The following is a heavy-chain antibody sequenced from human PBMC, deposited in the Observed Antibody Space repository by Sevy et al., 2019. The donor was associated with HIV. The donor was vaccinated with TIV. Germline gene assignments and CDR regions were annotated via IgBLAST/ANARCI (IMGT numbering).Heavy chain of an antibody. J-gene: IGHJ5*02. D-gene: IGHD6-13*01. V-gene: IGHV3-30*03. CDR2: ISYDGSNK. CDR1: GFTFSSYG. Sequence: GGSLRLSCAASGFTFSSYGMHWVRQAPGKGLEWVAVISYDGSNKYYAYSVKGRFTISRDNSKNTLYLQMNSLRAEDTAVYYCARGIAVYNWFDPWGQGTLVTVSS. CDR3: ARGIAVYNWFDP.